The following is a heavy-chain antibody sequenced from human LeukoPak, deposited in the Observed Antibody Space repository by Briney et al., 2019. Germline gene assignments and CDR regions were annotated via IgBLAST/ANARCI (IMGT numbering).Heavy chain of an antibody. CDR3: ARGQWAYYYDSSGYKY. CDR2: MNPNSGNT. D-gene: IGHD3-22*01. J-gene: IGHJ4*02. Sequence: ASVKVSCKASGYTFTSYDINWVRQATGQGLERMGWMNPNSGNTGYAQKFQGRVTMTRNTSISTAYMELSSLRSEDTAVYYCARGQWAYYYDSSGYKYWGQGTLVTVSS. CDR1: GYTFTSYD. V-gene: IGHV1-8*01.